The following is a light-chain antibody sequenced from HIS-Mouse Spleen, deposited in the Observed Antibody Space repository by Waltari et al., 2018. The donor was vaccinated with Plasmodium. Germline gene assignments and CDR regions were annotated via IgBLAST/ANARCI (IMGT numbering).Light chain of an antibody. CDR1: SSDVGGSTF. CDR3: SSYTSSSTLV. J-gene: IGLJ2*01. CDR2: DVS. V-gene: IGLV2-14*03. Sequence: QSALTQPASVSGSPGQSITISCTGTSSDVGGSTFVSWYQQHPGKAPKIMIYDVSNRPSGVSNRFSGSKSGNTASLTISGLRAEDEADYYCSSYTSSSTLVFGGGTKLTVL.